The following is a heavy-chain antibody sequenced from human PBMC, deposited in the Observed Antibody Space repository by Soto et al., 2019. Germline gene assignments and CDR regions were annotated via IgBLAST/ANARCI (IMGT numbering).Heavy chain of an antibody. D-gene: IGHD6-13*01. CDR1: GGSISSSSYY. Sequence: SETLSLTCTVSGGSISSSSYYWGWIRQPPGKGLEWIGSIYYSGSTYYNPSLKSRVTISVDTSKNQFSLKLSSVTAADTAVYYCARHMAAAETGLYYFDYWGQGTLVTVSS. V-gene: IGHV4-39*01. CDR2: IYYSGST. J-gene: IGHJ4*02. CDR3: ARHMAAAETGLYYFDY.